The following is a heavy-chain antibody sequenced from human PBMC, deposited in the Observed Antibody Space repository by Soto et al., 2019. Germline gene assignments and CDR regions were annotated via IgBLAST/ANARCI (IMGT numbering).Heavy chain of an antibody. V-gene: IGHV3-30-3*01. Sequence: GGSLRLSCAASGFTFSSYAMHWVRQAPGKGLEWVAVISYDGSNKYYADSVKGRFTISRDNSKNTLYLQMNSLRAEDTAVYYCARDPLVEGPERWGIVVVPAATFDYWGQGTLVTVSS. D-gene: IGHD2-2*01. CDR3: ARDPLVEGPERWGIVVVPAATFDY. CDR1: GFTFSSYA. J-gene: IGHJ4*02. CDR2: ISYDGSNK.